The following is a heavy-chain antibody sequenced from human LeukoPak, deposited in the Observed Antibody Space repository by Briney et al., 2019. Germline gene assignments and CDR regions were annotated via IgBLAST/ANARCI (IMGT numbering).Heavy chain of an antibody. J-gene: IGHJ4*02. CDR1: GFTFSSYA. CDR3: ARDRYDSSGYYRYYFDY. D-gene: IGHD3-22*01. Sequence: GGSLRLSCAASGFTFSSYAMSWVRQAPGKGLEWLSTISGSGGKTHYADSVKGRFTISRDNSKNTLYLQMNSLRAEDTAVYYCARDRYDSSGYYRYYFDYWGQGTLVTVSS. CDR2: ISGSGGKT. V-gene: IGHV3-23*01.